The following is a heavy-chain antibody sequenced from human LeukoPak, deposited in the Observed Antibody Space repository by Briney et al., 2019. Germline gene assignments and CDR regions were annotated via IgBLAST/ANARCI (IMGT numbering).Heavy chain of an antibody. Sequence: SETLSLTCTVSGGSISSYYWSWIRQPPGKGLEWIGYIYYSGSTNYNPSLKSRVTISVDTSKNQFSLKLSSVTAADTAVYYCARGPGGYYYYYYMDVWAKGPRSPSP. CDR3: ARGPGGYYYYYYMDV. CDR1: GGSISSYY. J-gene: IGHJ6*03. V-gene: IGHV4-59*08. D-gene: IGHD3-16*01. CDR2: IYYSGST.